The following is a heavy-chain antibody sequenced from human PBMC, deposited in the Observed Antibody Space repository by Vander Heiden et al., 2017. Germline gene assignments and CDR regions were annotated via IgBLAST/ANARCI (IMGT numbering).Heavy chain of an antibody. CDR3: AREFAVVPAAKRDGMDV. V-gene: IGHV4-31*03. CDR2: IYYSGST. CDR1: GGSISSGGYY. Sequence: QVQLQESGPGLVKPSQTLFLTCTVPGGSISSGGYYWSWIRQHPGKGLEWIGYIYYSGSTYYNPSLKSRVTISVDTSKNQFSLKLSSVTAADTAVYYCAREFAVVPAAKRDGMDVWGQGTTVTVSS. D-gene: IGHD2-2*01. J-gene: IGHJ6*02.